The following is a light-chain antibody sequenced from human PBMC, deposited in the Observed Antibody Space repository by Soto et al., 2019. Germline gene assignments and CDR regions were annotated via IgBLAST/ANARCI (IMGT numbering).Light chain of an antibody. Sequence: QSALTQPASVSGSPGQSITISCNGTSSDVGGYKYVSWYQQHPGKAPKLMIYEVSHRPSGVSNRFSGSKSGNTASLTISGLQAEDEADYYCSSYTRSSKVVFGGGTKLTVL. CDR2: EVS. V-gene: IGLV2-14*01. CDR1: SSDVGGYKY. CDR3: SSYTRSSKVV. J-gene: IGLJ2*01.